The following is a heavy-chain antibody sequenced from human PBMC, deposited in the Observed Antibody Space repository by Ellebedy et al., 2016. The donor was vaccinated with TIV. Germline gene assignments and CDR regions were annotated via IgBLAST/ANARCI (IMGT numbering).Heavy chain of an antibody. CDR2: IYYSGST. CDR1: GGSISSYY. J-gene: IGHJ2*01. V-gene: IGHV4-59*08. D-gene: IGHD1-26*01. CDR3: ARPRDQIEGATTSWYFDL. Sequence: MPSETLSLTCTVSGGSISSYYWSWIRQPPGKGLEWIGYIYYSGSTNYNPSLKSRVTISVDTSKNQFSLKLSSVTAADTAVYYCARPRDQIEGATTSWYFDLWGRGTLVTVSS.